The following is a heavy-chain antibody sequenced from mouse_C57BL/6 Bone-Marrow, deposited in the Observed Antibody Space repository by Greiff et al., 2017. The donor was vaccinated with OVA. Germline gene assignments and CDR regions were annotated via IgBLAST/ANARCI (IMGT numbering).Heavy chain of an antibody. CDR2: ISDGGSYT. D-gene: IGHD2-3*01. CDR1: GFTFSSYA. J-gene: IGHJ3*01. Sequence: EVQLQQPGGGLVMPGGSLKLSCAASGFTFSSYAMPWVRQTPEKRLEWVATISDGGSYTYYPDNVKGRFTISRDNAKNNLYLQMSHLKSEDTAMYYCARDRGAYDGYPQFASWGQGTLVTVSA. V-gene: IGHV5-4*01. CDR3: ARDRGAYDGYPQFAS.